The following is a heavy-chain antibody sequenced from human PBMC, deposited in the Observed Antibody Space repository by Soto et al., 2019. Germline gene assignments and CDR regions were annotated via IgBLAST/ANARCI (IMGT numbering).Heavy chain of an antibody. V-gene: IGHV3-21*01. J-gene: IGHJ6*02. Sequence: GSLLLAGLTSGFTFSRNTMNWVRQAPGKGLEWVASITSSGSYVYYADSVKGRFSASRDNAKNSLSLQMDSLRPDDTAIYFCVKDEGIEAMDVWGQGTKVTVYS. CDR3: VKDEGIEAMDV. CDR1: GFTFSRNT. CDR2: ITSSGSYV.